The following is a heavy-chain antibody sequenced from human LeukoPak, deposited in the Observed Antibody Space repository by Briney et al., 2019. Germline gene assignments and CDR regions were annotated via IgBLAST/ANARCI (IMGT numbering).Heavy chain of an antibody. Sequence: EASVKVSCKASGGTFSSYAISWVRQAPGQGLEWMGGIIPIFGTANYAQKFQGRVTITTDESTSTAYMELSSLRSDDTAVYYCARVGIYCSGGSCYRAHFDYWGQGTLVTVSS. D-gene: IGHD2-15*01. V-gene: IGHV1-69*05. CDR1: GGTFSSYA. CDR3: ARVGIYCSGGSCYRAHFDY. J-gene: IGHJ4*02. CDR2: IIPIFGTA.